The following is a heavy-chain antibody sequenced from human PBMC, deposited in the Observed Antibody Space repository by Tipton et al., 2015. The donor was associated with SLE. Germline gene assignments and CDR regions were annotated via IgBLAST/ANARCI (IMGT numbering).Heavy chain of an antibody. CDR3: ARGEGSQGPSLYYYYGMDV. CDR1: GGSFSGYY. CDR2: INHSGST. Sequence: TLSLTCAVYGGSFSGYYWSWIRQPPGKGLEWIGEINHSGSTNYNPSLKSRVTISVDTSKNQFSLKLSSVTAADTAVYYCARGEGSQGPSLYYYYGMDVWGQGTTVTVSS. J-gene: IGHJ6*02. V-gene: IGHV4-34*01.